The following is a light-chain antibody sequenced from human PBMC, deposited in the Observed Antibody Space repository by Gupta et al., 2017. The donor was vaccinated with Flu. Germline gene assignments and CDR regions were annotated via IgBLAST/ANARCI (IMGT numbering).Light chain of an antibody. Sequence: QAGLTQPPSVSKGLRQTATLTCTGNSNNIGNQGAAWLQQHQGHPPKVLSHRDNNRPSAISERFSASRSGNTASLTITGLQPEDEADYFCSAWDSSLNAVVFGEGTKLTVL. CDR1: SNNIGNQG. CDR3: SAWDSSLNAVV. V-gene: IGLV10-54*04. CDR2: RDN. J-gene: IGLJ2*01.